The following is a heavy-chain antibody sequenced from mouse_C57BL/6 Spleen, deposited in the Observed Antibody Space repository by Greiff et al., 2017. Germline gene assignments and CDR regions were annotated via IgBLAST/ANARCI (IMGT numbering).Heavy chain of an antibody. CDR1: GYTFTSYW. CDR3: ARSAGDWYFDV. CDR2: IDPSDSYT. Sequence: QVQLKQPGAELVMPGASVKLSCKASGYTFTSYWMHWVKQRPGQGLEWIGEIDPSDSYTNYNQKFTGKSTFTVDKSSSTAYMQLSRLTSEDSAVYYGARSAGDWYFDVWGTGTTVTVSS. V-gene: IGHV1-69*01. J-gene: IGHJ1*03. D-gene: IGHD6-1*01.